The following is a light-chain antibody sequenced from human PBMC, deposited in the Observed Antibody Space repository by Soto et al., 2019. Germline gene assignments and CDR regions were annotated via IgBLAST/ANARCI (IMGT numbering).Light chain of an antibody. CDR2: GAS. J-gene: IGKJ4*01. CDR3: QQYGSSPFT. CDR1: QSVSSSY. Sequence: EIVLTQSPGTLSLSPGERATLSCRASQSVSSSYLAWYQQKPGQAPRLLIYGASSRAIGIPDRFSGSGSGTDFTLPISRLEPADFAVYYCQQYGSSPFTFGGGTKVEIK. V-gene: IGKV3-20*01.